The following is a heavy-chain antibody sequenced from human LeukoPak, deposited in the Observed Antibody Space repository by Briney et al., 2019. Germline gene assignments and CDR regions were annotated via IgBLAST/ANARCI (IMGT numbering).Heavy chain of an antibody. CDR3: AKLTYSSSSGYYFDY. CDR2: ISGGGGST. Sequence: GGSLRLSCAASVFTFSSYAMSWVRQAPGKGLEWVSTISGGGGSTYYADSVKGRFTISRDNSRNTLYLQMNSLRAEDTAVYYCAKLTYSSSSGYYFDYWGQGTLVTVSS. D-gene: IGHD6-6*01. V-gene: IGHV3-23*01. CDR1: VFTFSSYA. J-gene: IGHJ4*02.